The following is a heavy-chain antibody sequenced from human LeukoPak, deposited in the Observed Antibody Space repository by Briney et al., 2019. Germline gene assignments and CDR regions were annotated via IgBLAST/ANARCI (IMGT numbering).Heavy chain of an antibody. J-gene: IGHJ3*02. Sequence: GASVKVSCKASGYTFTDYFMNWVRQAPGQGLEWMGWINPKSGGTVYAQKFQGRVTMTRDTSSSTAYMELSRLRFDDTVVYYCARGPRITIFGVVMANDASDIWAKGQWSPSLQ. CDR2: INPKSGGT. V-gene: IGHV1-2*02. CDR3: ARGPRITIFGVVMANDASDI. CDR1: GYTFTDYF. D-gene: IGHD3-3*01.